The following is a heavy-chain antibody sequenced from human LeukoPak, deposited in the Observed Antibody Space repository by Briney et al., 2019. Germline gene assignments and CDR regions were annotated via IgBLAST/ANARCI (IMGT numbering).Heavy chain of an antibody. J-gene: IGHJ5*02. CDR2: ISYDGSNK. D-gene: IGHD3-3*01. CDR1: GFTFSSYG. CDR3: ATTNYDFWSGYDGWALRFDP. Sequence: PGGSLRLSCAASGFTFSSYGMHWVRQAPGKGLEWVAVISYDGSNKYYADSVKGRFTISRDNSENTLYLQMNSLRAEDTAVYYCATTNYDFWSGYDGWALRFDPWGQGTLVTVSS. V-gene: IGHV3-30*03.